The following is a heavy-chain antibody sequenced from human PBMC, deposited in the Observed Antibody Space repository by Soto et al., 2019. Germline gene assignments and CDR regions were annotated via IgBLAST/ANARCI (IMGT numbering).Heavy chain of an antibody. Sequence: SETLSLTCTVSGGSISSSSYYWGWIRQPPGKGLEWIGSIYYSGSTYYNPSLKSRVTISVDTSKNQFSLKLSSVTAADTAVYYCAWNCYDSSGYFIFFDYWGQGTLVTVSS. CDR3: AWNCYDSSGYFIFFDY. J-gene: IGHJ4*02. V-gene: IGHV4-39*01. CDR1: GGSISSSSYY. CDR2: IYYSGST. D-gene: IGHD3-22*01.